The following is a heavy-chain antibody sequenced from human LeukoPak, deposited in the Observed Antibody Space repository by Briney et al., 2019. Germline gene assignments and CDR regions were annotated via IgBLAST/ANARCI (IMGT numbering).Heavy chain of an antibody. V-gene: IGHV1-18*04. CDR2: ISAYNGNT. Sequence: ASVKVSCKASGYTFTSYGISWVRPAPGQGLEWMGWISAYNGNTNYAQKLQGRVTMTTDTSTSTAYMELRSLRSDDTAVYYCARGYDQLLLVAFDIWGQGTMVTVSS. CDR3: ARGYDQLLLVAFDI. D-gene: IGHD2-2*01. CDR1: GYTFTSYG. J-gene: IGHJ3*02.